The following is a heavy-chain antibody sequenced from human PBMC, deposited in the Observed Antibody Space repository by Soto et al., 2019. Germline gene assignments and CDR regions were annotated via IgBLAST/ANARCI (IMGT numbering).Heavy chain of an antibody. D-gene: IGHD2-2*01. CDR2: ISSSSSYI. CDR1: GFSFSNYG. Sequence: EVQLVESGGGLVKPGGSLRLSCAASGFSFSNYGMNWVRQAPGKGLEWVSSISSSSSYISYADSVKGRFTISRDNAKNSVYLQMNSLRAEDRAVYYCARSDCTSTSCYVVWFDPWGQGTLVTVSS. J-gene: IGHJ5*02. V-gene: IGHV3-21*01. CDR3: ARSDCTSTSCYVVWFDP.